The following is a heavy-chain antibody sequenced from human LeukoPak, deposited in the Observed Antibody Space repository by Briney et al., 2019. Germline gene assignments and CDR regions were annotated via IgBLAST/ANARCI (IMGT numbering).Heavy chain of an antibody. CDR1: GYTFTDYY. J-gene: IGHJ4*02. Sequence: ASVKVSCKASGYTFTDYYMHWVRQAPGQGFEWMGWINPNDGDTNYAQKFQGRVTMTRDTSISTAHMEVGRLRSDDTAVYYCARANFLYCSSSTCLFDYWGQGTLATVSS. CDR2: INPNDGDT. CDR3: ARANFLYCSSSTCLFDY. V-gene: IGHV1-2*02. D-gene: IGHD2-2*01.